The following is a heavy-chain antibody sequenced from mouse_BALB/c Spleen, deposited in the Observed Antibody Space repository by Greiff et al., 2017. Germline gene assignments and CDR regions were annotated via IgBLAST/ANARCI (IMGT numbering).Heavy chain of an antibody. Sequence: QVQLKQSGAELVKPGASVKLSCKASGYTFTEYIIHWVKQRSGQGLEWFGWFYPGSGSIKYNEKFKDKATLTADKSSSTVYMELSSLTSEDSAVYFCARYDGYYYAMDYWGQGTSVTVSS. CDR3: ARYDGYYYAMDY. CDR2: FYPGSGSI. J-gene: IGHJ4*01. V-gene: IGHV1-62-2*01. CDR1: GYTFTEYI. D-gene: IGHD2-2*01.